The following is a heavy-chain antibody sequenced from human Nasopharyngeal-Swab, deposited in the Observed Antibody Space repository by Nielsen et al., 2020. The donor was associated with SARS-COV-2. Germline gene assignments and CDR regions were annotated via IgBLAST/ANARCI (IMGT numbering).Heavy chain of an antibody. CDR1: GFTLSSYA. CDR2: ISYDGGYK. V-gene: IGHV3-30-3*01. CDR3: ARDKDWNGLDS. D-gene: IGHD1-1*01. Sequence: GESLKISCAASGFTLSSYAMHWVRQAPGKGLEWVAVISYDGGYKHYADSVKGRFTDSRDSSKNTLYLQLNSLRAEDTAVYYCARDKDWNGLDSWGQGTLVTVSS. J-gene: IGHJ4*02.